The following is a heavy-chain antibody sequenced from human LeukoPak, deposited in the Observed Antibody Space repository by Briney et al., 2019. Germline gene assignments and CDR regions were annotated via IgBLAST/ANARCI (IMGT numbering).Heavy chain of an antibody. CDR1: GYSFTSYW. Sequence: GESLKISCKGSGYSFTSYWIGWVRQLPGKGLEWMAIIYPGDSDTTYSPSFQGQVIISADTYISNAYLQWSSLKASDTDMYYCARARGQQLVLPDAFDIWGQGTMVTVSS. V-gene: IGHV5-51*01. CDR3: ARARGQQLVLPDAFDI. J-gene: IGHJ3*02. D-gene: IGHD6-13*01. CDR2: IYPGDSDT.